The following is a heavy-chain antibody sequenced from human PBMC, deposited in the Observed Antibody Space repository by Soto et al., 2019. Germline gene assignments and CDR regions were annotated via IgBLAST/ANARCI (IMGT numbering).Heavy chain of an antibody. CDR1: GYTFTSYY. J-gene: IGHJ6*03. V-gene: IGHV1-46*01. CDR2: INPSGGST. CDR3: ARNSDFWSAFPPYYYMDV. Sequence: ASVKVSCKGSGYTFTSYYMHWVRQAPGQGLEWMGIINPSGGSTSYAQKFQGRVTMTRDTSTSTAYMELRSLRSDDTAVYYCARNSDFWSAFPPYYYMDVWGKGTTVTVSS. D-gene: IGHD3-3*01.